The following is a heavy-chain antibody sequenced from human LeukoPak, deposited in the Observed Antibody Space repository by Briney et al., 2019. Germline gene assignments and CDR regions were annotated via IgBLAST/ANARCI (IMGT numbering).Heavy chain of an antibody. CDR3: ATDRAAAGAAEHQFDY. CDR2: FDPEDGET. CDR1: GYTLTELS. J-gene: IGHJ4*02. D-gene: IGHD6-13*01. Sequence: GASVKVSCKVSGYTLTELSMHWVRQAPGKGLEWMGGFDPEDGETIYAQKFQGRVTMTEDTSTDTAYMELSSLRSEDTAVYYCATDRAAAGAAEHQFDYWGQGTLVTVSS. V-gene: IGHV1-24*01.